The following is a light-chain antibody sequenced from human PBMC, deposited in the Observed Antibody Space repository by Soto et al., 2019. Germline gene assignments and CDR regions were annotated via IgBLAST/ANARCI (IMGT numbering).Light chain of an antibody. Sequence: QSVLTQPRSVSGSPGQSVTISCTGTSSDVGGYNYVSWYQHQPGKAPKLMINDVSERPSGVPDRISGSKSGTSASLAISGLQAEDETDYYCQSYDSSLSGYVFGTGTKVTVL. CDR2: DVS. CDR1: SSDVGGYNY. V-gene: IGLV2-11*01. J-gene: IGLJ1*01. CDR3: QSYDSSLSGYV.